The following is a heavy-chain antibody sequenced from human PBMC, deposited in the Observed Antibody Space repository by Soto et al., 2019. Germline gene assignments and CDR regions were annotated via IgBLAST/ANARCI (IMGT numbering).Heavy chain of an antibody. CDR2: ISYDGSNK. CDR3: AKKKESSSSRIRRYYYGMDV. D-gene: IGHD6-13*01. Sequence: PGGSLRLSCAASGFTFSSYGMHWVRQAPGKGLEWVAVISYDGSNKYYADSVKGRFTISRDNSKNTLYLQMNSLRAEDTAVYYCAKKKESSSSRIRRYYYGMDVWGQGTTVTVSS. CDR1: GFTFSSYG. V-gene: IGHV3-30*18. J-gene: IGHJ6*02.